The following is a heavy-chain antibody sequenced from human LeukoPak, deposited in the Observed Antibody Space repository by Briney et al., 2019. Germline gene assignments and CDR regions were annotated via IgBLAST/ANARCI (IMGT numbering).Heavy chain of an antibody. J-gene: IGHJ4*02. Sequence: EASVKVSCKFSGYXLSAVSMHWVRQAPGKGLEWMGGVEPEDGATIYAERFQGRITMTEDTSSDTAYMDLSRLTSEDTAVYYCMIDYFDWASSRSGNYFWGQGTLVTVSS. CDR3: MIDYFDWASSRSGNYF. D-gene: IGHD3-3*01. V-gene: IGHV1-24*01. CDR1: GYXLSAVS. CDR2: VEPEDGAT.